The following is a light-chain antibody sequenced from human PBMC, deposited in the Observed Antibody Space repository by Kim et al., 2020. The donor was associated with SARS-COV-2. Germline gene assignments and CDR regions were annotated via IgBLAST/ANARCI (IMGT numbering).Light chain of an antibody. CDR2: EVS. Sequence: SPGQSITISCTGTSSDVGSYNLVSWYQQHPGKAPKLMIYEVSKRPSGVSTRFSGSKSGNTASLTISGLQAEDEADYYCCSYAGSKVFGGGTQLTVL. V-gene: IGLV2-23*02. J-gene: IGLJ2*01. CDR1: SSDVGSYNL. CDR3: CSYAGSKV.